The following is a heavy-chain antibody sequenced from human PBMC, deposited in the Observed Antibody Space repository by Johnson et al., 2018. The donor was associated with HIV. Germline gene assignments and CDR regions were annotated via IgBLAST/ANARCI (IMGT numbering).Heavy chain of an antibody. Sequence: VQLVESGGGLVKPGGSLRLSCAASGFTFGDYYMTWIRQAPGKGLEWVALISYDGSNKYYADSVKGRFTISRDNSKNTLYLQMNSLRAEDTAVYYCARVDSSGYLSLDAFDIWGQGTMVTVSS. CDR2: ISYDGSNK. CDR1: GFTFGDYY. J-gene: IGHJ3*02. D-gene: IGHD3-22*01. CDR3: ARVDSSGYLSLDAFDI. V-gene: IGHV3-30*14.